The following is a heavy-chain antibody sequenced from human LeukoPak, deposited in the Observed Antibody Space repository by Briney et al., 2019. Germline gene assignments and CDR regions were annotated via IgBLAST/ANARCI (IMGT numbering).Heavy chain of an antibody. Sequence: SETLSLTCAVYGGSFSYYYWSWIRQPPGKGLEWIGEINHSGSTNYNPSLKSRVTISVDTSKNQFSLKLSSVTAADTAVYYCARSRRVVVPAAMSRNYYYYGMDVWGQGTTVTVSS. CDR3: ARSRRVVVPAAMSRNYYYYGMDV. CDR2: INHSGST. CDR1: GGSFSYYY. J-gene: IGHJ6*02. V-gene: IGHV4-34*01. D-gene: IGHD2-2*01.